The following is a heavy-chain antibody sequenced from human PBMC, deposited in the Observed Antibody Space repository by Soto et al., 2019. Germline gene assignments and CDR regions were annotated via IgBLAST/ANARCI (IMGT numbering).Heavy chain of an antibody. J-gene: IGHJ6*02. D-gene: IGHD3-3*01. CDR2: ISGSGGST. CDR1: GFTFSSYA. V-gene: IGHV3-23*01. CDR3: AKADVETDYYYYGMDV. Sequence: PGGSLRLSCAASGFTFSSYAMSWVRQAPGKGLEWVSAISGSGGSTYYADSMKGRFTISRDNSKNTLYLQMNSLRAEDTAVYYCAKADVETDYYYYGMDVWGQGTTVTVSS.